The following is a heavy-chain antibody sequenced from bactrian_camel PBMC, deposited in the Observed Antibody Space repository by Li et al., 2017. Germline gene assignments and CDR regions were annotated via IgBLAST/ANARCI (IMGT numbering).Heavy chain of an antibody. Sequence: DVQLVESGGGLVQPGGSLRLSCAASGFTFSDYPMNWVRQPPGKGLEWISTINSKVGGGNTYYTEAVKGRFTISRDDARNTLYLQLNSLKTEDTAMYYCARRATVGSDYYIRQPYNYWGQGTQVTVS. D-gene: IGHD2*01. CDR3: ARRATVGSDYYIRQPYNY. CDR1: GFTFSDYP. J-gene: IGHJ4*01. CDR2: INSKVGGGNT. V-gene: IGHV3S31*01.